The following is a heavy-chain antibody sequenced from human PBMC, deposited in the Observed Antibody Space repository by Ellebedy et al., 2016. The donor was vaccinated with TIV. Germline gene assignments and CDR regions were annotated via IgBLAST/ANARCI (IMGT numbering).Heavy chain of an antibody. CDR1: GYTFTSYG. Sequence: ASVKVSXXASGYTFTSYGISWVRQAPGQGLEWMGWISAYNGNTNYAQKLQGRVTMTTDTSTSTAYMELRSLRSDDTAVYYCARDPVGAARPYYYYGMDVWGQGTTVTVSS. V-gene: IGHV1-18*04. CDR2: ISAYNGNT. CDR3: ARDPVGAARPYYYYGMDV. J-gene: IGHJ6*02. D-gene: IGHD6-6*01.